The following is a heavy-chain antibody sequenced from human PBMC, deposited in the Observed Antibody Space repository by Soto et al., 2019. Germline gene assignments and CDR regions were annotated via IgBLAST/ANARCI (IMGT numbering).Heavy chain of an antibody. J-gene: IGHJ4*02. CDR2: IYYSGST. CDR1: GGSIGSYY. CDR3: ARGGWRQIDY. D-gene: IGHD3-3*01. Sequence: QVQLQESGPGLVKPSETLSLTCSVSGGSIGSYYWSWIRQPPGKGLEWIGYIYYSGSTNYNPSLKSRVTISVDTSKKQFSLKLSSVTAADTAVYYCARGGWRQIDYWGQGTLVTVSS. V-gene: IGHV4-59*08.